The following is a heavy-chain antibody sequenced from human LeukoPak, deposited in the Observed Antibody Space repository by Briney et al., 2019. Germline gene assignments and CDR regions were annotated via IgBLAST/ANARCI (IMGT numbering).Heavy chain of an antibody. CDR3: ARDATSPYSSGWYGVFDY. CDR2: ISAYNGNT. V-gene: IGHV1-18*01. D-gene: IGHD6-19*01. J-gene: IGHJ4*02. CDR1: GYTFTSYG. Sequence: APVKVSCKASGYTFTSYGISWVRQAPGQGLEWMGWISAYNGNTNYAQKLQGRVTMTTDTSTSTAYMELRSLRSDDTAVYYCARDATSPYSSGWYGVFDYWGQGTLVTVSS.